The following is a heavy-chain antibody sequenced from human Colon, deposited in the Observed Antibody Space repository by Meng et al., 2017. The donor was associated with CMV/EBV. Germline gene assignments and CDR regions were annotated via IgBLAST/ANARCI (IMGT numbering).Heavy chain of an antibody. Sequence: GESLKISCAASGFTFSSYSMNWVRQAPGKGLEWVSSISSSSSYIYYADSVKGRFTISRDNAKNSLYLQMNSLRAEDTAVYYCARTLGYCSSTSCYEGRDWFDPWGQGTLVTVSS. CDR1: GFTFSSYS. CDR2: ISSSSSYI. CDR3: ARTLGYCSSTSCYEGRDWFDP. J-gene: IGHJ5*02. V-gene: IGHV3-21*01. D-gene: IGHD2-2*01.